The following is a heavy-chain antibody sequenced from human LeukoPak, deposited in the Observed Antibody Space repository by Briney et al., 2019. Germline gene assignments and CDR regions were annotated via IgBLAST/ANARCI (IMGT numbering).Heavy chain of an antibody. CDR3: ARASYYDSSGYYPQWYFDY. Sequence: GASGKVSCKASGYTFTGYYMHWVRQAPGQGLEWMGWINPNSGGTNYAQKFQGRVTMTRDTSISTVYMELSRLRSDDTAVYYCARASYYDSSGYYPQWYFDYWGQGTLVTVSS. J-gene: IGHJ4*02. D-gene: IGHD3-22*01. CDR1: GYTFTGYY. V-gene: IGHV1-2*02. CDR2: INPNSGGT.